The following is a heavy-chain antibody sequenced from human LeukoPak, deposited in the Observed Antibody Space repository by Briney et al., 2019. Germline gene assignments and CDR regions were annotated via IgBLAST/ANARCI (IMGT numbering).Heavy chain of an antibody. V-gene: IGHV1-2*02. CDR3: ARPPIVVVINDAFDI. CDR1: GYTFTGYY. Sequence: GASVMVSCKASGYTFTGYYMHWVRQAPGQGLEWMGWINPNSGGTNYAQKFQGRVTMTRDTSISTAYMELSRLRSDDTAVYYCARPPIVVVINDAFDIWGQGTMVTVSS. J-gene: IGHJ3*02. CDR2: INPNSGGT. D-gene: IGHD3-22*01.